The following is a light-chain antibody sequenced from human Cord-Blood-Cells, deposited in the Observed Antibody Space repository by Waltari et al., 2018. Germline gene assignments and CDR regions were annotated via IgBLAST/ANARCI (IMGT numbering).Light chain of an antibody. CDR1: SSDVGGYNY. CDR3: SSYTSSSPWV. Sequence: QSALTQPASVSGSPGQSITISCTGTSSDVGGYNYVYWYQQHPGKAPKLMIYDVSKRPSGVSNRFSGSKSGNTASLTISGLQAEDEADYYCSSYTSSSPWVFGGGTKLTVL. J-gene: IGLJ3*02. V-gene: IGLV2-14*01. CDR2: DVS.